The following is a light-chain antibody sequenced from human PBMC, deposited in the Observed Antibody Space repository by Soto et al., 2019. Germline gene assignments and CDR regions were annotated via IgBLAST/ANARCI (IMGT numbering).Light chain of an antibody. Sequence: QSELTQPPSASGSPGQSVTISCTGTKNDIGVYDFVSWYQHHPGKAPRLIIYEVVQRPSGVPDRFSGSKSGNTASLTVSGLQDEDEADYYCSSYAGSSNVFGTGTKVTVL. CDR2: EVV. J-gene: IGLJ1*01. CDR3: SSYAGSSNV. V-gene: IGLV2-8*01. CDR1: KNDIGVYDF.